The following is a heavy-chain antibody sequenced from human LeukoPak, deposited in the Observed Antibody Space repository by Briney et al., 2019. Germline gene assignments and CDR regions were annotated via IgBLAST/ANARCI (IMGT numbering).Heavy chain of an antibody. CDR3: ARGPRYSSGWYGAY. Sequence: GGSLRLSCAASGFTFSSYSMNWVRQAPGKGLEWVSYISSSSSTIYYADSVKGRFTISRDNAKNSLYLQMNSLRAEDTAVYYCARGPRYSSGWYGAYWGQGTLVTVSS. D-gene: IGHD6-19*01. CDR1: GFTFSSYS. V-gene: IGHV3-48*01. J-gene: IGHJ4*02. CDR2: ISSSSSTI.